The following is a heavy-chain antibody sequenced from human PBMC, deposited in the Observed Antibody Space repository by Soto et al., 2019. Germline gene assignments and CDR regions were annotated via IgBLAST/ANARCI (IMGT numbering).Heavy chain of an antibody. CDR3: ARDQPLLYSFDYYGMDV. CDR1: GGSISSYY. J-gene: IGHJ6*02. CDR2: IYYSGST. V-gene: IGHV4-59*01. D-gene: IGHD2-2*02. Sequence: KTSETLSLTCTVSGGSISSYYWSWIRQPPGKGLEWIGYIYYSGSTNYNPSLKSRVTISVDTSKNQFSLKLSSVTAADTAVYYCARDQPLLYSFDYYGMDVWGQGTTVTVSS.